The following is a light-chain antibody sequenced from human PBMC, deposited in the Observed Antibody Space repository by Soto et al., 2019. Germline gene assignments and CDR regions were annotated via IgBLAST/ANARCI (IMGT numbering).Light chain of an antibody. CDR2: GAS. CDR1: QSISSNY. CDR3: QQYGSSPRT. J-gene: IGKJ1*01. V-gene: IGKV3-20*01. Sequence: EIVLTQSPGTLSMSPGERATLSCRASQSISSNYLAWYQQKPGQAPRLLIYGASSRATGIPDRFSGSGSGTDFTLTISGLEAEDFAVYYCQQYGSSPRTFGQGTKVEFK.